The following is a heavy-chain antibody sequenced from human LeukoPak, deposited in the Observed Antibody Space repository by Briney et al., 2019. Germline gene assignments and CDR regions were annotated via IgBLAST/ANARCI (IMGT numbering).Heavy chain of an antibody. V-gene: IGHV3-23*01. CDR3: ATMNARYCSGGSSYFTCFDY. Sequence: PGGSLRLSCAASGFTFSSYAMSWVRQAPGKGLEWVSAISGSGGSTYYADSVKGRFNISRDNSKHTLYLQMHSLRAEDTAVYYCATMNARYCSGGSSYFTCFDYCGQGTLFTVSS. D-gene: IGHD2-15*01. CDR1: GFTFSSYA. J-gene: IGHJ4*02. CDR2: ISGSGGST.